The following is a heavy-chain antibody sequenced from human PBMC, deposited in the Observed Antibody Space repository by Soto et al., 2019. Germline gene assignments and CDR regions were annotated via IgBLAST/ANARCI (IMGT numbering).Heavy chain of an antibody. CDR2: INAGNGKT. CDR1: GYTFTSYA. V-gene: IGHV1-3*01. CDR3: ARGDYYDSSGEP. D-gene: IGHD3-22*01. Sequence: QVQLVQSGAEVKKPGASVKVSCKASGYTFTSYAMHWVRQAPGQRLEWMGGINAGNGKTKYSQKFQGRVTITRDTAASTAYMELSSLRSEDAAVYYCARGDYYDSSGEPWGQGTLVTVSS. J-gene: IGHJ5*02.